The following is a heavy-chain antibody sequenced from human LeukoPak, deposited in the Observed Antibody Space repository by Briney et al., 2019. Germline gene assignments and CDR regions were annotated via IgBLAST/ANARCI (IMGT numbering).Heavy chain of an antibody. D-gene: IGHD6-13*01. CDR3: AKDHGGIAI. CDR2: ISYDGSNK. J-gene: IGHJ3*02. CDR1: GFTFSSYG. V-gene: IGHV3-30*18. Sequence: GGSLRLSCAASGFTFSSYGMHWVRQAPGKGLAWVGVISYDGSNKYYADSVKGRFTISRDNSKNTLYLQMNSLRAEDTAVYYCAKDHGGIAIWGQGTMVTVSS.